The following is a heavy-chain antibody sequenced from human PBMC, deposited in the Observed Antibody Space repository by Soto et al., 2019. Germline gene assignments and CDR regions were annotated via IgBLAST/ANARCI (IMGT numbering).Heavy chain of an antibody. D-gene: IGHD3-22*01. Sequence: GGSLRLSCAASGFTFSSYGMHWVRQAPGKGLEWVAVISYDGSNKYYADSVKGRFTISRDNSKNTLYLQMNSLRVEVTAVYYCAKEGPYYDSSGYYYDPYFDYWGQGTLVTVSS. CDR3: AKEGPYYDSSGYYYDPYFDY. CDR2: ISYDGSNK. CDR1: GFTFSSYG. J-gene: IGHJ4*02. V-gene: IGHV3-30*18.